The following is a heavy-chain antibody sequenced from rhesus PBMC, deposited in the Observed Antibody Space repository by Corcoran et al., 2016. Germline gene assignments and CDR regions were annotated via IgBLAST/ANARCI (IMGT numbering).Heavy chain of an antibody. Sequence: VQLVHSGAEVKKPGATVKISCKASGSTFPDPYLNWVRQAPGKGREWMGGVNQEDGEACCEQKVQERVNINADISTDTACRERSSLRSEDTAVDYCAREIVGASSYFDYWGQGVLVTVSS. CDR2: VNQEDGEA. CDR1: GSTFPDPY. V-gene: IGHV1-111*02. J-gene: IGHJ4*01. D-gene: IGHD1-44*02. CDR3: AREIVGASSYFDY.